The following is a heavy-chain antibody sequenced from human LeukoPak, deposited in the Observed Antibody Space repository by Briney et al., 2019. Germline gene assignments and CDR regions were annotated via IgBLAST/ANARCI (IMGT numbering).Heavy chain of an antibody. J-gene: IGHJ4*02. V-gene: IGHV4-34*01. Sequence: SETLSLTCAVYGGSFSGYFWTWIRQPPGKGLGWIGEISHSGSTNYNSSLKSRVTMSAATSKNQCSLKLNSVTAADTAVYYCARGAGSYDYWGQGTLVTVSS. CDR2: ISHSGST. CDR1: GGSFSGYF. D-gene: IGHD1-26*01. CDR3: ARGAGSYDY.